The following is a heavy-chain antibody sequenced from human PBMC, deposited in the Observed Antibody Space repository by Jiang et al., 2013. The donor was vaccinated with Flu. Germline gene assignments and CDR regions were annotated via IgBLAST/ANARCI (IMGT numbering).Heavy chain of an antibody. Sequence: KPSETLSLTCTVSGSSITTSGYYWGWTRQPPGGAWNGLVVFIIWDHLLQPSLKSRVTISVDTSKNQFSLRLSSVTAADTAVYYSARLVNYDILTDVYDMDVWGQGTTVTVS. CDR2: FIIWDH. CDR1: GSSITTSGYY. J-gene: IGHJ6*02. D-gene: IGHD3-9*01. CDR3: ARLVNYDILTDVYDMDV. V-gene: IGHV4-39*01.